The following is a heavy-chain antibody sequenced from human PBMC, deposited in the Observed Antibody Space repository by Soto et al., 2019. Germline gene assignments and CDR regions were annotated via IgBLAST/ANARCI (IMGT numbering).Heavy chain of an antibody. V-gene: IGHV3-21*01. CDR2: ISSSSSYI. Sequence: EVQLVESGGGLVKPGGSLRLSCAASGFTFSSYSMNWVRQAPGKGLEWVSSISSSSSYIYYADSVKGRVTISRDNAKNSLYLQMNSPRAEDTAVYYCARSYYYDSSGYYDYYYYGMDVWGQGTTVTVSS. CDR3: ARSYYYDSSGYYDYYYYGMDV. CDR1: GFTFSSYS. J-gene: IGHJ6*02. D-gene: IGHD3-22*01.